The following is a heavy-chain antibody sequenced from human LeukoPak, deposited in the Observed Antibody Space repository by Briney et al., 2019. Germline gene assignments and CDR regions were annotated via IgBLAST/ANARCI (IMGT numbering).Heavy chain of an antibody. D-gene: IGHD3-10*01. Sequence: ASVKVSCKASGYIFTNYYMHCVRQAPGEGLEWMGIINPSGGSTSYAQKFQGRVTMTRDMSTSTVYMELSSLRSEDTAVYYCARLMVRGNNWFDPWGQGTLVTVSS. CDR3: ARLMVRGNNWFDP. CDR1: GYIFTNYY. CDR2: INPSGGST. J-gene: IGHJ5*02. V-gene: IGHV1-46*01.